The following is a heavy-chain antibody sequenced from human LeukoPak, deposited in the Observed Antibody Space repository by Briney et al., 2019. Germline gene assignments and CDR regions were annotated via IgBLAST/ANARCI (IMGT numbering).Heavy chain of an antibody. CDR3: ARDIAVTGTGYYYGMDV. CDR2: IDTNDGTR. CDR1: GYTLTRYY. V-gene: IGHV1-46*01. J-gene: IGHJ6*02. Sequence: ASVKVSCKASGYTLTRYYMHWVRQAPGQGLEWMGIIDTNDGTRSYAQKFQGRVTMTRDTSTSTVYMELSSPRSDDTALYYCARDIAVTGTGYYYGMDVWGQGTTVTVSS. D-gene: IGHD6-19*01.